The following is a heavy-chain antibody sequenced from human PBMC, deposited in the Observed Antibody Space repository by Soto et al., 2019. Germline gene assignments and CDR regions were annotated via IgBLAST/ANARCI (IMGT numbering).Heavy chain of an antibody. CDR1: GFTFSSYD. J-gene: IGHJ6*02. Sequence: GGSLRLSCAASGFTFSSYDMHWVRQATGKGLEWVSAIGTAGDTYYPGSVKGRFTISRENAKNSLYLQMNSLRAEDTAVYYCARDKRAPIAVAGTPYYYYGMDVWGQGTTVTVSS. CDR2: IGTAGDT. V-gene: IGHV3-13*01. D-gene: IGHD6-19*01. CDR3: ARDKRAPIAVAGTPYYYYGMDV.